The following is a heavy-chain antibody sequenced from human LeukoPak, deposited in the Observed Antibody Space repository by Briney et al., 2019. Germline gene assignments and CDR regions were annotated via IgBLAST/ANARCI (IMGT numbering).Heavy chain of an antibody. CDR1: GFTFSSYA. V-gene: IGHV3-64*01. Sequence: PGGSLRLSCAASGFTFSSYAMHWVRQAPGKGLEYVSAITGYGGNTYYANSVKGRFTISRDNSKNTLYLQMGSLRAEDMAVYFCARRGATPGELDNWGQGTLVTVSS. CDR3: ARRGATPGELDN. D-gene: IGHD1-26*01. J-gene: IGHJ4*02. CDR2: ITGYGGNT.